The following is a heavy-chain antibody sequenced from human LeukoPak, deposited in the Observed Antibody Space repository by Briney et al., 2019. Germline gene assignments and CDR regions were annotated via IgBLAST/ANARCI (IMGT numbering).Heavy chain of an antibody. CDR2: ISGSCGST. CDR3: AKLDGRFADYLRHYYYYGMDV. CDR1: GFTFSRYA. Sequence: GACLRLSCAASGFTFSRYAMSWVRQAPGKGLECVSAISGSCGSTYYADSVKGRFTISRDNSKNTLYLQTNSLRAEATAVYYCAKLDGRFADYLRHYYYYGMDVWGQGTTVTVSS. J-gene: IGHJ6*02. D-gene: IGHD2/OR15-2a*01. V-gene: IGHV3-23*01.